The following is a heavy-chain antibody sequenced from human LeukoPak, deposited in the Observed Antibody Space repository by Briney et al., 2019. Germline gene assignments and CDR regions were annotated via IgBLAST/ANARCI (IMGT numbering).Heavy chain of an antibody. CDR3: ARSTPITTYYDFWTEPRYWFDP. CDR1: GYTFTSYD. CDR2: MNPNSGNT. Sequence: ASVKVSCKASGYTFTSYDINWVRQAPGQGLEWMGWMNPNSGNTGYAQKFQGRVTITRNTSIGTAYMELSSLRSEDTAVYYCARSTPITTYYDFWTEPRYWFDPWGQGTLVTVSS. J-gene: IGHJ5*02. V-gene: IGHV1-8*03. D-gene: IGHD3-3*01.